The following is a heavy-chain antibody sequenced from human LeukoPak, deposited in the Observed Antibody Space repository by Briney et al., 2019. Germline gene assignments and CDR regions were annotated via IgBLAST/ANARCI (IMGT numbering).Heavy chain of an antibody. D-gene: IGHD2-21*02. Sequence: GASVKVSCKASGYTFTGYYMHWVRQAPGQGLEWMGWINPNSGNTGYAQKFQGRVTMTRNTSISTAYMELSSLRSEDTAVYYCARGAYCGGDCSDYWGQGTLVTVSS. CDR1: GYTFTGYY. J-gene: IGHJ4*02. CDR2: INPNSGNT. V-gene: IGHV1-8*02. CDR3: ARGAYCGGDCSDY.